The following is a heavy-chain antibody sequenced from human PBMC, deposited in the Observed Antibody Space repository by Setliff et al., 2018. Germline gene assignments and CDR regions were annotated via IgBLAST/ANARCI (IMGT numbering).Heavy chain of an antibody. J-gene: IGHJ4*02. Sequence: GGSLRLSCAASGLTLINNGFHWVRPAPGKGLEWVSTISGSEGRMTASYVDSVRGRFTIARDNSKNMVYLQRNSLRVEDTAIYYCAAVGSGYDRYWGQGTLVTVSS. V-gene: IGHV3-23*01. CDR1: GLTLINNG. D-gene: IGHD5-12*01. CDR3: AAVGSGYDRY. CDR2: ISGSEGRMTA.